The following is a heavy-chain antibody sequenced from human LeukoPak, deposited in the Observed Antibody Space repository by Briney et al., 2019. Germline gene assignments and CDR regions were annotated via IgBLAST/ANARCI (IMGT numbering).Heavy chain of an antibody. J-gene: IGHJ4*02. D-gene: IGHD5-18*01. CDR2: IYYSGST. CDR3: AGRLLDTARVDYYFDY. V-gene: IGHV4-59*08. CDR1: GGTISSYY. Sequence: SETLSLSCTVSGGTISSYYWSWVRQPPGKGLEWMGDIYYSGSTKYNPSLKSGGTISVGNTTNKFSLQQSSVTAADTAVYYCAGRLLDTARVDYYFDYWGQGALVTVSS.